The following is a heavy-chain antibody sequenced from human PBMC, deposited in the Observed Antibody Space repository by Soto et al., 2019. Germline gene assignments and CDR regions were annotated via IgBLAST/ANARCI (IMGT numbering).Heavy chain of an antibody. V-gene: IGHV3-33*01. Sequence: GGSLRLSCAASGFTFSSYGMHWVRQAPGKGLEWVAVIWYDGSNKYYADSVKGRFTISRDNSKNTLYLQMNSLRAEDTAVYYCARDVVDYGATGYFDYWAQGTLVTGSS. J-gene: IGHJ4*02. CDR1: GFTFSSYG. CDR2: IWYDGSNK. D-gene: IGHD4-17*01. CDR3: ARDVVDYGATGYFDY.